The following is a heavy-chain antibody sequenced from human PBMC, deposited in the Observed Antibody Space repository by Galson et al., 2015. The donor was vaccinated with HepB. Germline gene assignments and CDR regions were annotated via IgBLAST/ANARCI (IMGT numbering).Heavy chain of an antibody. CDR2: ISGYSGNT. CDR1: DYTFSTYS. CDR3: ARDIGGGEDY. D-gene: IGHD3-16*01. J-gene: IGHJ4*02. V-gene: IGHV1-18*01. Sequence: SVKVSCKASDYTFSTYSISWVRQAPGQGLEWVGWISGYSGNTLYAQKLQGRVTLATDTSTTTAYMELRSLASDDTAVYYCARDIGGGEDYWGQGTLVTVPS.